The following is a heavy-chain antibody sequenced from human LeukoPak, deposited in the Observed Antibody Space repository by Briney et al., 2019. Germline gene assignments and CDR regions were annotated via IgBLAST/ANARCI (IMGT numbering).Heavy chain of an antibody. Sequence: GGSLRLSCAASGFTFSSYAMSWVRQAPGKGLEWVSGISGSGSNTYYADSVKGRFTTSRDNSKNTLYLQMNSLRAEDTAVYYCGKKLGFMFRGVSNDYWGQGTLVTVSS. CDR2: ISGSGSNT. V-gene: IGHV3-23*01. D-gene: IGHD3-10*01. J-gene: IGHJ4*02. CDR3: GKKLGFMFRGVSNDY. CDR1: GFTFSSYA.